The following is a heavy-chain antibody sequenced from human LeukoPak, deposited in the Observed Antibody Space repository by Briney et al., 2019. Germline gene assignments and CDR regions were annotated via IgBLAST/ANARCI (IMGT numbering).Heavy chain of an antibody. Sequence: PGGSLRLSCVASGFTVSSNFMSWVRQAPGKGLERVSAISGSGGSTYYADSVKGRFTISRDNSKNTLYLQMNSLRAEDTAVYYCAKDYDFWSGYYSAFDYWGQGTLVTVSS. D-gene: IGHD3-3*01. V-gene: IGHV3-23*01. CDR2: ISGSGGST. J-gene: IGHJ4*02. CDR3: AKDYDFWSGYYSAFDY. CDR1: GFTVSSNF.